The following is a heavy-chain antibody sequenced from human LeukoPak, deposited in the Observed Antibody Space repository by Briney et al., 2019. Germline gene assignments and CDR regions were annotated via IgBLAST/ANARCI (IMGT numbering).Heavy chain of an antibody. J-gene: IGHJ3*02. CDR1: GFTFSSYA. Sequence: GGSLRLSCATSGFTFSSYAMHWVRQAPGKGLEWVALIWYDGSNKYYADSVKGRFTISRDNSKNTLYLQMNSLRAEDTAVYYCARDLEDSSPFGAFDMWGQGTMVTVSS. V-gene: IGHV3-33*01. CDR2: IWYDGSNK. CDR3: ARDLEDSSPFGAFDM. D-gene: IGHD3-22*01.